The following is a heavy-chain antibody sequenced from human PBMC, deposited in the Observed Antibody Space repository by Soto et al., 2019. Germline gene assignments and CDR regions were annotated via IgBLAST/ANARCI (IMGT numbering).Heavy chain of an antibody. V-gene: IGHV4-39*01. CDR2: IYYSGST. CDR1: GGSISSSSYY. Sequence: PSETLSLTCTVSGGSISSSSYYWGWIRQPPGKGLEWIGSIYYSGSTYYNPSLKSRVTISVDTSKNQFSLKLSSVTAADTAVYYCVTYIAARPPYGMDVWGQGTTVTVSS. CDR3: VTYIAARPPYGMDV. J-gene: IGHJ6*02. D-gene: IGHD6-6*01.